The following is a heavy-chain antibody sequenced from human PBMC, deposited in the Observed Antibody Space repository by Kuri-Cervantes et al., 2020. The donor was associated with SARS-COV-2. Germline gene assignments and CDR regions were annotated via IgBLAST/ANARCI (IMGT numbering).Heavy chain of an antibody. CDR3: ARDFNPLDY. V-gene: IGHV3-7*01. CDR2: IKQDGSEK. Sequence: GESLKISCTASGFSISDRAYWMSWVRQAPGKGLEWVANIKQDGSEKYYVDSVKGRFTISRDNAKNSLYLQMNSLRAEDTAVYYCARDFNPLDYWGQGTLVTVSS. CDR1: GFSISDRAYW. J-gene: IGHJ4*02.